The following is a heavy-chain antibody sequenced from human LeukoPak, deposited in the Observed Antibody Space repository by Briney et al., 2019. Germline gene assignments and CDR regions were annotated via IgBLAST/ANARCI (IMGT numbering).Heavy chain of an antibody. Sequence: SVKVSCKASGGTFSNYAISWVRQPPGQGLEWMGGIIPIFGTSNYAQKFQGRVRITADKSMTTAYMELTSLRSEDTAVYYCARPRFPYYRLSGADYYYMDVWGKGTTVTVSS. CDR1: GGTFSNYA. J-gene: IGHJ6*03. V-gene: IGHV1-69*06. CDR3: ARPRFPYYRLSGADYYYMDV. CDR2: IIPIFGTS. D-gene: IGHD3-10*01.